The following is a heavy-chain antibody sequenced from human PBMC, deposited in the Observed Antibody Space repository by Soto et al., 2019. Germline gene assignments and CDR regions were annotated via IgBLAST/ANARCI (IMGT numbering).Heavy chain of an antibody. CDR1: GYTFSSYG. Sequence: PGGSLRLSCAASGYTFSSYGMHWVRQAPGKGLEWVAVIWYDGSNKYYADSVKGRFTISRDNSKNTPYLQMNSLRAEDTAVYYCARDPFEWLPNYYCYYYMDVWGKGTTVTVSS. V-gene: IGHV3-33*01. CDR3: ARDPFEWLPNYYCYYYMDV. CDR2: IWYDGSNK. J-gene: IGHJ6*03. D-gene: IGHD3-9*01.